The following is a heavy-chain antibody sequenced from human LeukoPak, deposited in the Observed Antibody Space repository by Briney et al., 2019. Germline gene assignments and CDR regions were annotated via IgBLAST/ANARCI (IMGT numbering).Heavy chain of an antibody. Sequence: SETLSLTCTVSGGSISSYYWSWIRQPPGKGLEWIGYIYYSGSTNYNPSLKSRVTISVDTSENQFSLKLSSVTAADTVVYYCARLRRSRLAEFDYWGQGTLVTVSS. J-gene: IGHJ4*02. CDR1: GGSISSYY. CDR3: ARLRRSRLAEFDY. V-gene: IGHV4-59*01. D-gene: IGHD3-3*02. CDR2: IYYSGST.